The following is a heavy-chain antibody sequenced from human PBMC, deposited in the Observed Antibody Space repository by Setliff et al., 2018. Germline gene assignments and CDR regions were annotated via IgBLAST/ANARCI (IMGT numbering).Heavy chain of an antibody. CDR2: IYTSGTA. Sequence: SETLSLTCTVSGGSLNYYYWTWIRQPPGKGLEWIGYIYTSGTAIYNPSLRSRVTISVDMSKKQFSLKLSSVTAADTAVYYCARAGGYYGSGSYYNDGWFDPWGQGTLVTVSS. V-gene: IGHV4-4*09. D-gene: IGHD3-10*01. J-gene: IGHJ5*02. CDR3: ARAGGYYGSGSYYNDGWFDP. CDR1: GGSLNYYY.